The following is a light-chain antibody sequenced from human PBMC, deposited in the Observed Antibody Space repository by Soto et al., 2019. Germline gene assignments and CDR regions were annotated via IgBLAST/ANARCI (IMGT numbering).Light chain of an antibody. CDR3: QQRSNWPLT. Sequence: EIVLTQSPATVSLSQGERATLSCRASQSVSTFLAWYQQKPGQAPRLLIYDASNRATGIPARFSGSGSGTDFMLTISSLEPEDVAVYYCQQRSNWPLTFGGGTKVVIK. CDR2: DAS. J-gene: IGKJ4*01. V-gene: IGKV3-11*01. CDR1: QSVSTF.